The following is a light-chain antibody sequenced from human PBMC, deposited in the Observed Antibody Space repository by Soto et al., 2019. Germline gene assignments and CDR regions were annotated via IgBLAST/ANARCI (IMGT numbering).Light chain of an antibody. V-gene: IGKV3-20*01. CDR3: QQYNDWPRWA. CDR1: QSVTVNS. Sequence: EILLTQSPSTLSLSPGEGVTLSCRASQSVTVNSLAWYQQKPGQAPRLLIYAASTRAAAVPDRFTGSGSGTDFALTISRLEPEDFGVYFCQQYNDWPRWAFGQGTKVDIK. J-gene: IGKJ1*01. CDR2: AAS.